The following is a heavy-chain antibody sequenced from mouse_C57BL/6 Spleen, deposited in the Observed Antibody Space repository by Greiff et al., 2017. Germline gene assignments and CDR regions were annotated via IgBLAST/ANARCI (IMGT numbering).Heavy chain of an antibody. J-gene: IGHJ4*01. CDR1: GFTFSDYG. D-gene: IGHD1-1*01. CDR3: ARKENYYYGSSPYAMDY. Sequence: EVQLVESGGGLVKPGGSLKLSCAASGFTFSDYGMHWVRQAPEKGLEWVAYISSGSSTIYYADTVKGRFTISRDNSKNTLFLQMTSLRSEDTAMYYCARKENYYYGSSPYAMDYWGQGTSVTVSS. CDR2: ISSGSSTI. V-gene: IGHV5-17*01.